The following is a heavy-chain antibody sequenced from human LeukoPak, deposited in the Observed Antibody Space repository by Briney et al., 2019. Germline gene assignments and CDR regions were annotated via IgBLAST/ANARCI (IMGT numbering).Heavy chain of an antibody. CDR2: XIPXFGTA. Sequence: SXXTFISXAIXXVRQAPGQGLEXXGXXIPXFGTANYAQKFQGRVTITTDESTSTAYMELSSLRSEDTAVYYCATQLNYYYGSGSPGIFDYWGQGTLVTVSS. J-gene: IGHJ4*02. V-gene: IGHV1-69*05. CDR1: XXTFISXA. D-gene: IGHD3-10*01. CDR3: ATQLNYYYGSGSPGIFDY.